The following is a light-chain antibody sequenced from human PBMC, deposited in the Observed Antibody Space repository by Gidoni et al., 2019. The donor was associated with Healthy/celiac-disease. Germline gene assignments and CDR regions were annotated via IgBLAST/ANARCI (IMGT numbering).Light chain of an antibody. CDR2: KAS. V-gene: IGKV1-5*03. J-gene: IGKJ1*01. Sequence: DIQMTQSPFTLSASVGDRVTITCRASQSISSWLAWYQQKPGKAPKLLIYKASSLESGVPSRFSGSGSGTEFTLTISSLQPDDFATYYCQQYNSRTFGQGTKVEIK. CDR3: QQYNSRT. CDR1: QSISSW.